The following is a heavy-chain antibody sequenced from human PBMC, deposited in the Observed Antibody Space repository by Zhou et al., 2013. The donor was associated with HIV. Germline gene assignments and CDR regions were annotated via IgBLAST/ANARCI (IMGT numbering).Heavy chain of an antibody. CDR2: INPQTGNT. CDR3: TRSRGFSVHYKTDDYFDY. D-gene: IGHD3-3*01. V-gene: IGHV1-2*02. Sequence: QVQLVQSGAELKKPGASVKVSCKASGFSFNNYYIYWVRLAPGHGLEWVGWINPQTGNTNYAQKFLGRVTMTRDTSTSPVYMEVTRLRSDDAAVYYCTRSRGFSVHYKTDDYFDYWGQGTLVAVSS. J-gene: IGHJ4*02. CDR1: GFSFNNYY.